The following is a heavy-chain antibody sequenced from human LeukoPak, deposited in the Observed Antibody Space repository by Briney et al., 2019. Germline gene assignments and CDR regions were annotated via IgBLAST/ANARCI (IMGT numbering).Heavy chain of an antibody. CDR3: AKVGSSMSFYYYYGLDV. V-gene: IGHV3-23*01. Sequence: GGSLRLSCAASGFTFSSYAMSWVRQAPGKGLEWVSGISSSGSNTYHADSVKGRFTISRDNSKNTLYLQMNSLRAEDTAVYYCAKVGSSMSFYYYYGLDVWGQGTTVTVSS. J-gene: IGHJ6*02. CDR2: ISSSGSNT. D-gene: IGHD6-13*01. CDR1: GFTFSSYA.